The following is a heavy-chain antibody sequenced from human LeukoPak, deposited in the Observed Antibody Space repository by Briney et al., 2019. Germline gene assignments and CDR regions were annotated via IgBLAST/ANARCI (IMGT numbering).Heavy chain of an antibody. D-gene: IGHD2-8*01. CDR1: GYTLSGYG. J-gene: IGHJ4*02. V-gene: IGHV1-18*01. Sequence: ASVKLSCKASGYTLSGYGISWVRQAPGQGLEWVGWITTYNGDKKYSEKFQGRVTMTTDTSTSTYYMELRNLRSDDTALYYCARDCSNGVCYPRDYWGQGTLVTVST. CDR2: ITTYNGDK. CDR3: ARDCSNGVCYPRDY.